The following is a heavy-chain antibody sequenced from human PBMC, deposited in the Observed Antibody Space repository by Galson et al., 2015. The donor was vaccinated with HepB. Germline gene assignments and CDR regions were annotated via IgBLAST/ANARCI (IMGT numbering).Heavy chain of an antibody. CDR2: IKSKTDGGTT. D-gene: IGHD3-10*01. CDR3: TTTHMVRGVIIDY. J-gene: IGHJ4*02. Sequence: SLRLSCAASGFTFSNAWMSWVRQAPGKGLEWVGRIKSKTDGGTTDYAAPVKGRFTISRDDSKNTLYLQMNSLKTEDTAVYYCTTTHMVRGVIIDYWGQGTLVTVSS. CDR1: GFTFSNAW. V-gene: IGHV3-15*01.